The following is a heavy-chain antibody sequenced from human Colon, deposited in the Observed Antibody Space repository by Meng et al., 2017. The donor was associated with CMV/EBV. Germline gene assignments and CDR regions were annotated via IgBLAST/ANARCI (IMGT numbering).Heavy chain of an antibody. Sequence: KISLTPSGFIFTSYHPHWVRLRPGQGLEWMGITNPSGDSPSYAQQFQGRVTMTSATSTSTVYMELNRLRSADTAMYYCARDRSADPWGQGTLVTVSS. V-gene: IGHV1-46*01. CDR3: ARDRSADP. J-gene: IGHJ5*02. CDR2: TNPSGDSP. CDR1: GFIFTSYH.